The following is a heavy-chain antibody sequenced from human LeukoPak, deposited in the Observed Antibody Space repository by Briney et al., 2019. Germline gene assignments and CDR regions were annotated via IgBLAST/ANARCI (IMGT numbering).Heavy chain of an antibody. CDR3: ARGSGWRFDY. CDR2: IYSGGST. V-gene: IGHV3-66*01. Sequence: PGGSVRLSCAASGFAFSSSAMHWVRQAPGKGLEWVSVIYSGGSTYYADSVKGRFTISRDNSKNTLYLQMNSLRAEDTAVYYCARGSGWRFDYWGQGTLVTVSS. D-gene: IGHD6-19*01. J-gene: IGHJ4*02. CDR1: GFAFSSSA.